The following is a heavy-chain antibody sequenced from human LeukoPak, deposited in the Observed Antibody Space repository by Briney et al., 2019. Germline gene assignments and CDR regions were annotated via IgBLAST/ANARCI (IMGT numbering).Heavy chain of an antibody. Sequence: KPSETLSLTCAVYGGSFSGYYWSWIRQPPGKGLEWIGEINHSGSTNYNLSLKSRVTISVDTSKNQFSLKLSSVTAADTAVYYCARGQRDGYNQRKASYYYGMDVWGQGTTVTVSS. V-gene: IGHV4-34*01. J-gene: IGHJ6*02. CDR2: INHSGST. D-gene: IGHD5-24*01. CDR1: GGSFSGYY. CDR3: ARGQRDGYNQRKASYYYGMDV.